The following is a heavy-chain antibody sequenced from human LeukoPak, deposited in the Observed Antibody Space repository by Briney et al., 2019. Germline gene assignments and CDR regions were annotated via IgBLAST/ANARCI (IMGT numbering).Heavy chain of an antibody. CDR2: IIPIFGTA. Sequence: SVKVSCKASGGTFSSYAISWVRQAPGQGLEWMGGIIPIFGTANYAQKFQGRVTITADESTSTAYMELSSLRSEDTAVYYCTIAARPPYYYYVDVWGKGTTVTVSS. CDR3: TIAARPPYYYYVDV. V-gene: IGHV1-69*13. CDR1: GGTFSSYA. D-gene: IGHD6-6*01. J-gene: IGHJ6*03.